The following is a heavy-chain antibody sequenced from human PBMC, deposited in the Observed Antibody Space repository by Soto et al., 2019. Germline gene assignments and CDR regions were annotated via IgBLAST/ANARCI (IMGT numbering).Heavy chain of an antibody. CDR3: AREEGGAAAGRGYYGMDV. V-gene: IGHV4-31*03. CDR2: IYYSGST. Sequence: SETLSLTCTVSGGSISSGGYYWSWIRQHPGKALEWIGYIYYSGSTYYNPSLKSRVTISVDTSKNQFSLKLSSVTAADTAVYYCAREEGGAAAGRGYYGMDVWGQGTTVTVSS. D-gene: IGHD6-13*01. CDR1: GGSISSGGYY. J-gene: IGHJ6*02.